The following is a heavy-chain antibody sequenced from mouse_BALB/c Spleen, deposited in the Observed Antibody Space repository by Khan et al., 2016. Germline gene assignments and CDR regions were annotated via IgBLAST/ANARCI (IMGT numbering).Heavy chain of an antibody. V-gene: IGHV3-2*02. CDR1: GYSITSDYA. D-gene: IGHD1-1*01. Sequence: EVQLQESGPGLVKPSQSLSLTCTVTGYSITSDYAWNWIRQFPGNRLEWMGYISYSGSTSYNPSLKSRISITRDTSTNQVFLQLNSVTSEDTATYYCARSDYGDKDAMDYWGQGTSVTVSS. J-gene: IGHJ4*01. CDR2: ISYSGST. CDR3: ARSDYGDKDAMDY.